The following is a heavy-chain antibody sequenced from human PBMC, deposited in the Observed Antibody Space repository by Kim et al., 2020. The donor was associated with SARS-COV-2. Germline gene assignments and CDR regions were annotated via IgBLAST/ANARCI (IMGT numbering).Heavy chain of an antibody. D-gene: IGHD3-22*01. CDR2: MSYSGRT. V-gene: IGHV4-39*01. Sequence: SETLSLTCAVSGGSISGSRYYWVWIRQPPGKGLEWVGFMSYSGRTYSNPSLKGRVTISADTSRNQFSLRLTSVIAADTAFYYCARRGDDYDRTGQEGWFDPWGQGTLVTVSS. J-gene: IGHJ5*02. CDR3: ARRGDDYDRTGQEGWFDP. CDR1: GGSISGSRYY.